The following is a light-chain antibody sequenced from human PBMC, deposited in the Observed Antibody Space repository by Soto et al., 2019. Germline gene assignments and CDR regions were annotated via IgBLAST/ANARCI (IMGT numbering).Light chain of an antibody. J-gene: IGKJ1*01. CDR3: QQYHNSRT. Sequence: IVLTQSPGTLSLSPGERATLSCRASQSVDRRSLAWYQQKPGQAPRLLLSTISNRATGIPDRFSGSGSGADFTLTISRLEPEDFAVYYCQQYHNSRTFGQGTKVEIK. CDR2: TIS. CDR1: QSVDRRS. V-gene: IGKV3-20*01.